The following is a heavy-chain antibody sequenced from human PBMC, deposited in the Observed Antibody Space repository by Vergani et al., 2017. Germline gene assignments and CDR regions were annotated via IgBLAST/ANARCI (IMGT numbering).Heavy chain of an antibody. D-gene: IGHD1-26*01. Sequence: EVQLLESGGGLVQPGGSLRLSCAASGFTFSSYAMSWVRQAPGKGREWVSAISGSGGRKYYADSVKGRFTISRENSKNTLYLQMNSLRTEDTAVYYCAKDWEWELPEYFQPWGQGTLVTVSA. CDR1: GFTFSSYA. CDR2: ISGSGGRK. CDR3: AKDWEWELPEYFQP. V-gene: IGHV3-23*01. J-gene: IGHJ1*01.